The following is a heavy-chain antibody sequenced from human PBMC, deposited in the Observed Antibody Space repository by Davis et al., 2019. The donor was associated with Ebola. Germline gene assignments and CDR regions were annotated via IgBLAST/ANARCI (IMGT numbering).Heavy chain of an antibody. D-gene: IGHD5-24*01. CDR1: GYSFTSYW. CDR3: ARGTDGYNPGGYFDS. CDR2: IDPSDSYT. J-gene: IGHJ4*02. V-gene: IGHV5-10-1*01. Sequence: GESLKISCKGSGYSFTSYWISWVRQLPGKGLEWMGRIDPSDSYTNYSPSFQGHVTISADKSISTAYLQWSSLKASETAMYYCARGTDGYNPGGYFDSWGQGTLVTVSS.